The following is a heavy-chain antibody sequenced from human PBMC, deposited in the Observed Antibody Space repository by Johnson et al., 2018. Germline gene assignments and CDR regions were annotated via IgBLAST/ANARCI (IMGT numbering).Heavy chain of an antibody. CDR2: ISGSGDTT. CDR1: GFTFSSFA. Sequence: EVQLVETGGGLVQPGGSLGLCCAASGFTFSSFAMSWVRQAPGKGVEWVSAISGSGDTTYYADSVKGRFTISRDNSKNTLDLQMKSLRDEDTAIYSCAKRQQWLGEYYGMDAWGQGTTVTVSS. J-gene: IGHJ6*02. CDR3: AKRQQWLGEYYGMDA. V-gene: IGHV3-23*04. D-gene: IGHD6-19*01.